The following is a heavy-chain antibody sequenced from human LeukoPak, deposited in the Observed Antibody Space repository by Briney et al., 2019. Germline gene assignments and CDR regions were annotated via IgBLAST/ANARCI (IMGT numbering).Heavy chain of an antibody. CDR1: GGSISSGGYY. Sequence: SETLSLTCTVSGGSISSGGYYWSWVRQHPGKGLEWIGYIYYSGSTYYNPSLKSRVTISVDTSKNQFSLKLSSVTAADTAVYYCARAGGFFSPFGYWGQGTLVTVSS. J-gene: IGHJ4*02. V-gene: IGHV4-31*03. CDR3: ARAGGFFSPFGY. D-gene: IGHD3-16*01. CDR2: IYYSGST.